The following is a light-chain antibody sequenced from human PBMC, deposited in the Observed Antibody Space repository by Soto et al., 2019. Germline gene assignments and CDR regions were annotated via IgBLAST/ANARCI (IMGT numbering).Light chain of an antibody. CDR2: GAS. V-gene: IGKV3-15*01. CDR3: QQSIHWPPLT. J-gene: IGKJ4*01. Sequence: EIVLTQSPATLSVSPGERATLSCRASQSVINNLAWYQQKPGQGPRLLIFGASTRATDIPARFSGSGSGTEYILAISRLQCEDFAVYSCQQSIHWPPLTFGGGNKVEI. CDR1: QSVINN.